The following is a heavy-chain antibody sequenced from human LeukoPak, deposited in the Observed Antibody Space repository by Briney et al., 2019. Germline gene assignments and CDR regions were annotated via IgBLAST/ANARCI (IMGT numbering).Heavy chain of an antibody. Sequence: GGSLRLSCAASGFTFNSYGMHWVRQAPGKGLEWVAFIRYDGSNKYYADSVKGRFTISRDNSKNTLYLQLSSLRAEDTAVYYCAKGAYYDFWSAYCDYWGQGTLVTVSS. V-gene: IGHV3-30*02. CDR2: IRYDGSNK. J-gene: IGHJ4*02. D-gene: IGHD3-3*01. CDR1: GFTFNSYG. CDR3: AKGAYYDFWSAYCDY.